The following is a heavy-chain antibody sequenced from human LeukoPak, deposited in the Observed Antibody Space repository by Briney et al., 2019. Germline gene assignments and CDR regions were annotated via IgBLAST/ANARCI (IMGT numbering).Heavy chain of an antibody. CDR2: INAGNGNT. J-gene: IGHJ4*02. V-gene: IGHV1-3*01. D-gene: IGHD3-10*01. Sequence: ASVKVSCKASGYTFTSYAMHWVRQAPGQRLEWMGWINAGNGNTKYSQKFQGRVTITRDTSASTAYMELSSLRSEDTAVYYCASDRSSTMVRGVIVDWGQGTLVTVSS. CDR1: GYTFTSYA. CDR3: ASDRSSTMVRGVIVD.